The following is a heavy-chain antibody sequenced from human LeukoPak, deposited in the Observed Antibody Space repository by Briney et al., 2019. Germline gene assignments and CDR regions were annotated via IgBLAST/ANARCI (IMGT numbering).Heavy chain of an antibody. Sequence: SETLSLTCAVYGGSFSGYYWSWIRQPPGKGLEWIGYIYYSGSTYYNPSLKSRVTISVDTSKNQFSLKLSSATAADTAVYYCARVNRAAAGKYFDYWGQGTLVTVSS. J-gene: IGHJ4*02. CDR1: GGSFSGYY. CDR2: IYYSGST. D-gene: IGHD6-13*01. V-gene: IGHV4-34*01. CDR3: ARVNRAAAGKYFDY.